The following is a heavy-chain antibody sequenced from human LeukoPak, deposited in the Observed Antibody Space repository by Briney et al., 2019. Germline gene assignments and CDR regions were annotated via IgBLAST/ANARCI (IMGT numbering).Heavy chain of an antibody. J-gene: IGHJ4*02. D-gene: IGHD3-22*01. CDR1: GFTFSSYA. CDR2: ISYDGSNK. Sequence: GRSLRLSCAASGFTFSSYAMHWDRQAPGKGLEWVAVISYDGSNKYYADSVKGRFTISRDNSKNTLYLQMNSLRAEDTAVYYCAREGDSSGYYCDYWGQGTLVTVSS. V-gene: IGHV3-30-3*01. CDR3: AREGDSSGYYCDY.